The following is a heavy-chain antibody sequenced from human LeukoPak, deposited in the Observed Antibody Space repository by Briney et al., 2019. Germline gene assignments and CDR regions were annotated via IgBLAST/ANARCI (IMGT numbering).Heavy chain of an antibody. D-gene: IGHD3-9*01. Sequence: GRSLRLSCAASGFTFSSYGMHLVRQAPGKGLEWVAVISYDGSNKYYADSVKGRFTISRDNSKNTLYLQMNSLRAEDTAVYYCAKAFYDILTGFPNWGQGTLVTVSS. J-gene: IGHJ4*02. V-gene: IGHV3-30*18. CDR1: GFTFSSYG. CDR2: ISYDGSNK. CDR3: AKAFYDILTGFPN.